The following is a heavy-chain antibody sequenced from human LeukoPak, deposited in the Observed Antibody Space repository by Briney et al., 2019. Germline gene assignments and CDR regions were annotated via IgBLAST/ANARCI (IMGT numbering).Heavy chain of an antibody. CDR3: ARVGWYSSGPQKDY. D-gene: IGHD6-19*01. Sequence: GGSLRLSCAASGFTFSSYWMSWVRQAPGKGLEWVANIKQDGSEKYYVDSVKGRFTISRDNAKNTLYLHINSLRADGTAVYYCARVGWYSSGPQKDYWGQGTLVTVSS. CDR1: GFTFSSYW. J-gene: IGHJ4*02. V-gene: IGHV3-7*01. CDR2: IKQDGSEK.